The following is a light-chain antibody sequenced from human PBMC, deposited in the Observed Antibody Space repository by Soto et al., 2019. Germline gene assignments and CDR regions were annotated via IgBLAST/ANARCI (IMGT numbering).Light chain of an antibody. J-gene: IGKJ2*03. V-gene: IGKV3-15*01. CDR3: QQYNNWPMYS. CDR2: GAS. CDR1: QSVSSN. Sequence: EIVMTQSPATLSVSPGERATLSCRASQSVSSNLAWYQQKPDQAPRLLIYGASTRATGIPARFSGSGSGTEFTLTISSLQSEDFAVYYCQQYNNWPMYSFGQGTKLEFK.